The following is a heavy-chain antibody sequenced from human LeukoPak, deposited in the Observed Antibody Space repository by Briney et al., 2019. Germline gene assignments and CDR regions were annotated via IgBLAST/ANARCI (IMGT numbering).Heavy chain of an antibody. D-gene: IGHD3-16*01. V-gene: IGHV4-59*01. J-gene: IGHJ1*01. CDR2: IYFSGST. CDR1: GDSISSYY. CDR3: ARSLYTSYKYFHH. Sequence: TSETLSLTCIVSGDSISSYYWSWIRQPPGKGLEWIGDIYFSGSTNYNPSLKSRVTISVDTPKNQFSLKLTSVTAADTAVYFCARSLYTSYKYFHHWGQGTLVTVSS.